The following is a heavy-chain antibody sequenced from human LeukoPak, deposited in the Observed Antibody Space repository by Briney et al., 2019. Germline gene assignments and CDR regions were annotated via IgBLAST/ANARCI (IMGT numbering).Heavy chain of an antibody. CDR3: ARDGYSGSDAL. D-gene: IGHD5-12*01. CDR1: GGSFSGYY. V-gene: IGHV4-34*01. CDR2: INHSGST. J-gene: IGHJ4*02. Sequence: SETLSLTCAVYGGSFSGYYWSWIRQPLGKGLEWIGEINHSGSTNYNPSLKSRVTISVDTSQNQFYLKLSSVTAADTAVYYCARDGYSGSDALWGQGTLVTVSS.